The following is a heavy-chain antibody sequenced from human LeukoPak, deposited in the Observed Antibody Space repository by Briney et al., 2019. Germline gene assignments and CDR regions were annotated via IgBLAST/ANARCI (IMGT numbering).Heavy chain of an antibody. CDR1: GYTFTGYY. J-gene: IGHJ4*02. Sequence: ASVKVSCKASGYTFTGYYMHWVRQAPGQGLEWMGWINPNSGGTNYAQKFQGRVTMTRDTSIGTAYMELSRLRSDDTAVYYCARSTPYYDILTGSYYFDYWGQGTLVTVSS. CDR2: INPNSGGT. V-gene: IGHV1-2*02. CDR3: ARSTPYYDILTGSYYFDY. D-gene: IGHD3-9*01.